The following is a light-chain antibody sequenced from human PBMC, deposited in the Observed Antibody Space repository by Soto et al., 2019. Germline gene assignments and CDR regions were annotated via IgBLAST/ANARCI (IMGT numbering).Light chain of an antibody. CDR2: NNN. V-gene: IGLV1-40*01. CDR1: SSNIGAGYD. CDR3: QSYDSSLSGSYV. Sequence: QSVLTQPPSVSGAPGQRVTISCTRSSSNIGAGYDVHWYQRLPGTAPKVLIYNNNNRPSGVPDRFSGSKSGTSASLAITGLQAEDEADYYCQSYDSSLSGSYVFGTGTKVTVL. J-gene: IGLJ1*01.